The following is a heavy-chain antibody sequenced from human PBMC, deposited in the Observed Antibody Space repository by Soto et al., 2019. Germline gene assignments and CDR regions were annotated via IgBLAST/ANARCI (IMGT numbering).Heavy chain of an antibody. J-gene: IGHJ4*02. CDR3: ARDSGQMKISSSAVY. Sequence: SVKVSCKASGGTFSSYAISWVRQAPGQGLEWMGGIIPIFGTANYAQKFRGRVTITADESTSTAYMELSSLRSEDTAVYYCARDSGQMKISSSAVYWGQGTLVTVSS. D-gene: IGHD6-13*01. CDR2: IIPIFGTA. V-gene: IGHV1-69*13. CDR1: GGTFSSYA.